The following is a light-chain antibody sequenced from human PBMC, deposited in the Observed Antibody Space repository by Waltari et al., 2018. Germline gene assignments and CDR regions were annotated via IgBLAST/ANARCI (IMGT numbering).Light chain of an antibody. CDR3: ERRSNWPLN. J-gene: IGKJ4*01. V-gene: IGKV3-11*01. CDR1: QSVSSY. CDR2: DAS. Sequence: DIVLPQSPATRSLSPGVRATLSCRASQSVSSYLAWYQQKPGQAPRLLSYDASNRATGIPARFSGGGSGTDFTLAISSLEPEDFAVCYCERRSNWPLNFGGGTKVGIK.